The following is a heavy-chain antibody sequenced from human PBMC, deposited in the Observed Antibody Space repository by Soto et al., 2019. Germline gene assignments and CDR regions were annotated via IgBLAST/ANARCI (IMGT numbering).Heavy chain of an antibody. D-gene: IGHD3-22*01. CDR2: IYHSGKT. CDR3: ARDKRVTMIGGWFDP. J-gene: IGHJ5*02. CDR1: GYSITSGYY. Sequence: VSGYSITSGYYWAWVRQPPGKELEWIGSIYHSGKTYYKPSLRSRVTVSVDTSKNQFSMKLISVTAADTAVYYCARDKRVTMIGGWFDPWGQGTLVTVSS. V-gene: IGHV4-38-2*02.